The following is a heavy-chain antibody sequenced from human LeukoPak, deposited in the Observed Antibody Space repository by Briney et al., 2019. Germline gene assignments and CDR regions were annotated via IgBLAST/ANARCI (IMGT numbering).Heavy chain of an antibody. CDR1: GFTFSDYP. CDR2: ISYDGSNK. CDR3: ARDLCVVTATQTYYYGMDV. J-gene: IGHJ6*02. V-gene: IGHV3-30-3*01. D-gene: IGHD2-21*02. Sequence: PGGSLRLSCAASGFTFSDYPIHWVRQAPGKGLEWVASISYDGSNKYYADSVKGRFTISRDNSKNTLYLQMNSLRAEDTAVYYCARDLCVVTATQTYYYGMDVWGQGTTVTVSS.